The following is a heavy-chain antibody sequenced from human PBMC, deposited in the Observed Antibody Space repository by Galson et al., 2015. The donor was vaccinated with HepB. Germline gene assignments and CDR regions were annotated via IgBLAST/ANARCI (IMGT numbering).Heavy chain of an antibody. Sequence: TLSLTCAVYGGSSSGSYWNWIRQPPGKGLEWIGEVNHSGSTNYNPSLKSRVTLSVDTSKNQFSLKLTSVTAADTAVYYCARGFGNSFGYGYYYDGMDVWGQGTTVTVSS. CDR3: ARGFGNSFGYGYYYDGMDV. V-gene: IGHV4-34*01. D-gene: IGHD5-18*01. CDR2: VNHSGST. CDR1: GGSSSGSY. J-gene: IGHJ6*02.